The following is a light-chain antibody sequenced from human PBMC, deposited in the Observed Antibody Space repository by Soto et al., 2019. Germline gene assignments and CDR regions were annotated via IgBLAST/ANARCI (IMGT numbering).Light chain of an antibody. Sequence: QPVLTQPRSVSGSPGQSVTISCTGTSSDVGGYNYVSWYQQHPGKAPKLMIYDVSKRPSGVPDRFSGSKSGNTASLTISGLQAEDEADYYCCSYAGSYILVFGGGTKLTVL. V-gene: IGLV2-11*01. J-gene: IGLJ2*01. CDR3: CSYAGSYILV. CDR2: DVS. CDR1: SSDVGGYNY.